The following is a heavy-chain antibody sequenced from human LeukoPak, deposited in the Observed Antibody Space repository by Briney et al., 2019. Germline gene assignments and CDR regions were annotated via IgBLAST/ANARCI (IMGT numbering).Heavy chain of an antibody. D-gene: IGHD2-15*01. CDR1: GFILSSYA. CDR3: AKDGVVAATPVYY. V-gene: IGHV3-23*01. CDR2: ISGSGGST. J-gene: IGHJ4*02. Sequence: GGSLRLSCAASGFILSSYAMSWVRQAPGKGREWVSAISGSGGSTYYADSVKGRFTISRDNSKNTLFLQMNSLRAEDTAVYYCAKDGVVAATPVYYWGQGTLVPVSS.